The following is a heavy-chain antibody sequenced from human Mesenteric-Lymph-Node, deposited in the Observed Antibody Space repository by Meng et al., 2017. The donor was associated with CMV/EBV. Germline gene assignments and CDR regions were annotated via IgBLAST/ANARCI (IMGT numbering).Heavy chain of an antibody. V-gene: IGHV3-21*05. CDR3: ARDSKWEQPVY. CDR1: GFTFSSFS. CDR2: ISSTGSNI. J-gene: IGHJ4*02. D-gene: IGHD1/OR15-1a*01. Sequence: GESLKISCAVSGFTFSSFSLNWVRQAPGKGLEWISYISSTGSNINYADSVKGRFTISRDNAKNSLYLEMNSLRANDTGAYYCARDSKWEQPVYWGQGTVVTVSS.